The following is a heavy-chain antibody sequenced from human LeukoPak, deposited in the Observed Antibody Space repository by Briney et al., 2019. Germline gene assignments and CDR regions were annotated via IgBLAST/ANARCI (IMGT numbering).Heavy chain of an antibody. Sequence: GESLKISCKASGYSFSGYWIGWVRQMPGKGLEWMAILSPGNSETRYSPSFQGQVTVSADESISTAYLQWSSLKASDTAMYYCVGSTGFPYYFDYWGQGTLVTVSS. CDR1: GYSFSGYW. CDR3: VGSTGFPYYFDY. V-gene: IGHV5-51*01. J-gene: IGHJ4*02. CDR2: LSPGNSET. D-gene: IGHD3-9*01.